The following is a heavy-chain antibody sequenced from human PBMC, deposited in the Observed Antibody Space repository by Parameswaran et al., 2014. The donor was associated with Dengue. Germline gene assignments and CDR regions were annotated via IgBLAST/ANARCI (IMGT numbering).Heavy chain of an antibody. CDR2: IFNTGNT. CDR3: ARLKNTGYGFVDQ. V-gene: IGHV4-39*01. D-gene: IGHD2-8*02. J-gene: IGHJ5*02. Sequence: WIRQPPGKGLEWIGNIFNTGNTYYNPSLKSRATIFVDTSKSQFSLRLTSVTAADTAVYYCARLKNTGYGFVDQWGQGISVTVSS.